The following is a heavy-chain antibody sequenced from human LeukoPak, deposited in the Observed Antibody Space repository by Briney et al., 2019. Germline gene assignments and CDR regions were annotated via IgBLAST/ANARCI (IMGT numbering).Heavy chain of an antibody. D-gene: IGHD5-18*01. V-gene: IGHV3-7*01. Sequence: GGSLRLSCAASGFTFSSYSMNWVRQAPGKGLEWVANIGQDGSEEYYVDSVKGRFTISRDNAKNSLHLQMNSLRAEDTAVYYCARDSPEHGYSYGPLDNYFDYWGQGTLVTVSS. J-gene: IGHJ4*02. CDR3: ARDSPEHGYSYGPLDNYFDY. CDR1: GFTFSSYS. CDR2: IGQDGSEE.